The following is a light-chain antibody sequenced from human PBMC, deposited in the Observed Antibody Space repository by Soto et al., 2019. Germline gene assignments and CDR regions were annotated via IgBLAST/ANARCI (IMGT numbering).Light chain of an antibody. Sequence: DIQMTQSPSFVSASIGDRVTITCRASQGIGSWLAWYQQVPGRAPRLLIFPASPFQSGVSSRFRGSGSETDFTLTITSLQPEDFATYFCLQANNFPVTFGEGTKVEMK. CDR1: QGIGSW. CDR2: PAS. CDR3: LQANNFPVT. V-gene: IGKV1-12*01. J-gene: IGKJ4*01.